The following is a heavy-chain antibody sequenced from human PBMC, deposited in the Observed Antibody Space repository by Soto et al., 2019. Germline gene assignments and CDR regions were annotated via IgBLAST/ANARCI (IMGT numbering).Heavy chain of an antibody. CDR1: GGTFSSYA. CDR3: AREVSRGAPGTLHYYYYGMDV. V-gene: IGHV1-69*13. J-gene: IGHJ6*02. D-gene: IGHD6-13*01. CDR2: IIPIFGTA. Sequence: GASVKVSCKASGGTFSSYAISWVRHAPGQGLEWMGGIIPIFGTANYAQKFQGRVTITADESTSTAYMELSSLRSEDTAVYYCAREVSRGAPGTLHYYYYGMDVWGQGTTVTVYS.